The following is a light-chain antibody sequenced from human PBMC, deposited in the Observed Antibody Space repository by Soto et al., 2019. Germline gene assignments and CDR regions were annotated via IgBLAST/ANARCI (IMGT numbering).Light chain of an antibody. Sequence: QSALTQPGSVSGSPGQSITISCTGTSSDVGGYNYVSWYQQYPGKVPKVIIYEVSNRPSGVSNRFSGSKSGNTASLTISGLQAEDEADYYCTSYTTANTLVVFGGGTKVTVL. V-gene: IGLV2-14*01. CDR1: SSDVGGYNY. CDR3: TSYTTANTLVV. J-gene: IGLJ2*01. CDR2: EVS.